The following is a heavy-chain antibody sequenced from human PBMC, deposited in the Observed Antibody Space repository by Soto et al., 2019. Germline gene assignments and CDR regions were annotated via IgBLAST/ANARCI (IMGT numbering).Heavy chain of an antibody. CDR2: VSTYNGNT. D-gene: IGHD4-4*01. CDR3: ARDDYSNYESDYHGMDV. V-gene: IGHV1-18*01. CDR1: GYTFTNYG. J-gene: IGHJ6*02. Sequence: QVQLVQSGAEVKKPGASVKVSCRASGYTFTNYGISWVRQAPGQGLEWMGWVSTYNGNTNYAQKLQGRVTMTTDTSTTTAYMELRSLRSDDTAVYYCARDDYSNYESDYHGMDVWGQGTTVTVSS.